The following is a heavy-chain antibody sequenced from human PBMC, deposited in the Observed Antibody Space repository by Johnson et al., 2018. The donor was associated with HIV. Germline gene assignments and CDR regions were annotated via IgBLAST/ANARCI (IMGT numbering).Heavy chain of an antibody. CDR1: GFTFSDYY. V-gene: IGHV3-66*04. D-gene: IGHD1-26*01. CDR2: IYSGGST. CDR3: ASQLGATGAFDS. J-gene: IGHJ3*02. Sequence: VQLVESGGGLVKPGGSLRLSCAASGFTFSDYYMSWVRQAPGKGLEWVSLIYSGGSTYSADPVTGRFPISRDNAKNSLYLQRNSLRAEDTAFYYGASQLGATGAFDSWGQGTMVTVSS.